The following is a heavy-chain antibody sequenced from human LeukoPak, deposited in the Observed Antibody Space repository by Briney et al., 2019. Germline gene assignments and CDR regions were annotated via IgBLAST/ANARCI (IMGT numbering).Heavy chain of an antibody. J-gene: IGHJ4*02. CDR3: ARGVVRGVIITSPKDYFDY. D-gene: IGHD3-10*01. CDR2: IVYSGST. Sequence: SETLSLTCAVYGGSFDGYYWTWIRQSPEKGLEWIGEIVYSGSTNYNPSLKSRVTISVDTSKNQFSLKLSSVTAADTAVYYCARGVVRGVIITSPKDYFDYWGQGTLVTVSS. CDR1: GGSFDGYY. V-gene: IGHV4-34*01.